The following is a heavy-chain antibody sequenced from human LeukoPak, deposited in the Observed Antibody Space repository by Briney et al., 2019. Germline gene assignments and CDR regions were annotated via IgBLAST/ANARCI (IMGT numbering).Heavy chain of an antibody. Sequence: SETLSLTCIVSGAXLSSSSNYWGWLRQPPGKGLEWFGSIYYSGSTSYNPSFKSRVTISAGTSNRQFSLELSSVTAADTAVYYCARNTGSYIDYWGQGTLVTVSS. J-gene: IGHJ4*02. CDR3: ARNTGSYIDY. CDR1: GAXLSSSSNY. D-gene: IGHD1-26*01. V-gene: IGHV4-39*01. CDR2: IYYSGST.